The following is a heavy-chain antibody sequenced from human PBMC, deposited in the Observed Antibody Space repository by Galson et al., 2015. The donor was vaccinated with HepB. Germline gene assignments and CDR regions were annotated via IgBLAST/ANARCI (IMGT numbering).Heavy chain of an antibody. V-gene: IGHV3-30*03. Sequence: SLRLSCAASGFTFSSYGMHWVRQAPGKGLEWVTLISFDASNKFYADSVKGRFTISRDNSKNTLYLQMHSLRAEDTAVYYCTRSGGFDGHDTFDIWGRGTMVTVSS. J-gene: IGHJ3*02. D-gene: IGHD6-19*01. CDR2: ISFDASNK. CDR1: GFTFSSYG. CDR3: TRSGGFDGHDTFDI.